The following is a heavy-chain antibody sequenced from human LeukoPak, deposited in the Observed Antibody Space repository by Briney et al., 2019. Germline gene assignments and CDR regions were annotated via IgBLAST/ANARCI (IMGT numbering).Heavy chain of an antibody. J-gene: IGHJ4*02. D-gene: IGHD6-13*01. Sequence: PGGSLRLSCAASGFTFSSYSMNWVRQAPGKGLELVSSISSSSSYIYYADSVKGRFTISRDNAKNSLYLQMNSLRAEDTAVYYCARDPSLSSSWHKYFDYWGQGTLVTVSS. CDR1: GFTFSSYS. CDR2: ISSSSSYI. V-gene: IGHV3-21*01. CDR3: ARDPSLSSSWHKYFDY.